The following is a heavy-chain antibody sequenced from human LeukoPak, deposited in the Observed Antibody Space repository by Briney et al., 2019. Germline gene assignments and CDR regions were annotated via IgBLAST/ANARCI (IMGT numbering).Heavy chain of an antibody. D-gene: IGHD3-16*01. Sequence: SETLSLTCTVSGGSISSGDYHWSWIRQPAGKGLEWIGYIYYSGSTNYNPSLKSRVTISVDTSKNQFSLKLSSVTAADTAVYYCAREGSFGGVKWGQGTLVTVSS. V-gene: IGHV4-61*10. J-gene: IGHJ4*02. CDR2: IYYSGST. CDR1: GGSISSGDYH. CDR3: AREGSFGGVK.